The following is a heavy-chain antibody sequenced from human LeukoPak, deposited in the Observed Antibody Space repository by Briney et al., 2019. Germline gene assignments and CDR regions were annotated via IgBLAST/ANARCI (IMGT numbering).Heavy chain of an antibody. D-gene: IGHD2-15*01. CDR3: ASGYCSGGSCYSG. CDR2: ISSSGSTI. CDR1: GFTFSSYE. Sequence: PGGSLRLSCAASGFTFSSYEMNWVRQAPGKGLEWVSYISSSGSTIYYADFVKGRFTISRDNAKNSLYLQMNSLRAEDTAVYYCASGYCSGGSCYSGWGQGTLVTVSS. J-gene: IGHJ4*02. V-gene: IGHV3-48*03.